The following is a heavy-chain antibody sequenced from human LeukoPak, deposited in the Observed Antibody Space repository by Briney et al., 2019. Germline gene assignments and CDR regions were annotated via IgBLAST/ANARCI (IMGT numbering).Heavy chain of an antibody. CDR1: GYTFTIYA. CDR2: INTYSGDT. V-gene: IGHV1-18*01. Sequence: ASVTVSFKASGYTFTIYAITWVRQAPGQGREGMGWINTYSGDTNYAQNVQGRVTMTTDTSTSTAYIELRSLRSDDTALYYCAREGYCSGGSCYGWFDPWGQGTLVTVSS. J-gene: IGHJ5*02. D-gene: IGHD2-15*01. CDR3: AREGYCSGGSCYGWFDP.